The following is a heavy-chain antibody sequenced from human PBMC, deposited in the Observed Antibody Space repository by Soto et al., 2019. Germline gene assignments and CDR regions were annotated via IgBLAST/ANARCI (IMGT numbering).Heavy chain of an antibody. Sequence: QVQLVQSGAEVKKPGASLKVSCKASGYTFTNYGVSWVRQAPGQGLEWMGWISAYNGNTNYAQKIQGRLTMTTDTSPSPHYMELRNLSSDDTALYYGARTVGAPIRWCDPWGQGTLVTGSS. CDR3: ARTVGAPIRWCDP. V-gene: IGHV1-18*01. J-gene: IGHJ5*01. D-gene: IGHD1-26*01. CDR2: ISAYNGNT. CDR1: GYTFTNYG.